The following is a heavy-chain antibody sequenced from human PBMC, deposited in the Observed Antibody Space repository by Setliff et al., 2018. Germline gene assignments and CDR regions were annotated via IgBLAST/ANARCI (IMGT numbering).Heavy chain of an antibody. V-gene: IGHV4-39*07. CDR1: GGSISSSNYY. Sequence: KPSETLSLTCTVSGGSISSSNYYWGWIRQPPGKGLEWIGDIYYGGSAYYNPSLKSRVTISVDTSKNQFSLKLSSVTAADTAMYYCAGILGYCSGGSCYVPYWGQGTLVTVSS. CDR3: AGILGYCSGGSCYVPY. D-gene: IGHD2-15*01. J-gene: IGHJ4*02. CDR2: IYYGGSA.